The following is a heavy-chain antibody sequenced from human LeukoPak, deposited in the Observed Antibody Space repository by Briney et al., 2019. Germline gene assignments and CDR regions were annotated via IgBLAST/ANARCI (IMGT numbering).Heavy chain of an antibody. V-gene: IGHV4-38-2*01. D-gene: IGHD2-15*01. J-gene: IGHJ6*03. CDR2: FYRSGSI. CDR1: GSSMRTSYS. Sequence: SETLSLICGVSGSSMRTSYSWGWIRQPPGKGLEWIGSFYRSGSIYYNPSLKSRVTISADTSKNQFSLRLSSVTAADTAIYYCARHKSGETILYFYMDVWGKGTTVTVSS. CDR3: ARHKSGETILYFYMDV.